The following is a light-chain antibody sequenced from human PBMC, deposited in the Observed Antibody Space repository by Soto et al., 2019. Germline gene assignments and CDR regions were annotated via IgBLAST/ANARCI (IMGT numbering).Light chain of an antibody. CDR3: CSYAGSYTWV. CDR2: DVS. CDR1: SSDVGGYNY. Sequence: QSALTHPRSVSGSPGQSVTVSCTGNSSDVGGYNYVSWYQQHPGKAPKLMIYDVSKRPSGVPDRFSGSKSGNTASLTISGLKAEDEADYYCCSYAGSYTWVFGGGTQLTVL. J-gene: IGLJ3*02. V-gene: IGLV2-11*01.